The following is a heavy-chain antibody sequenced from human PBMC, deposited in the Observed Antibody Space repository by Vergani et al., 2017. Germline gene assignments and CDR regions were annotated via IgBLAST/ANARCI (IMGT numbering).Heavy chain of an antibody. Sequence: VQVVQSGAEVKKSGASVKVSCKTSGYTFSNYYMHWVRQAPGQGLEWMGMINPSGGHTNNAQKFQGRVTRSRDTVTSTVYMELSSLRSEDTAINYCARGDYGILTGYRYWGQGTLVTVSA. D-gene: IGHD3-9*01. V-gene: IGHV1-46*03. CDR2: INPSGGHT. CDR1: GYTFSNYY. J-gene: IGHJ4*02. CDR3: ARGDYGILTGYRY.